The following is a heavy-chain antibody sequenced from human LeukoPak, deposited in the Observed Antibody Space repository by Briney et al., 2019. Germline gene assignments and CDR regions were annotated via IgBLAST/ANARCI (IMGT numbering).Heavy chain of an antibody. CDR3: AKIFDILPWCPES. Sequence: GGSLRLSCAASGFTFDDYAMHWVRQAPGKGLEWVAFIRYDGRNKYYGDSVKGRFTISRDNSKNTLYLQMNNLRAEDTAVYYCAKIFDILPWCPESWGQGTLVTVSS. CDR2: IRYDGRNK. V-gene: IGHV3-30*02. J-gene: IGHJ4*02. D-gene: IGHD3-9*01. CDR1: GFTFDDYA.